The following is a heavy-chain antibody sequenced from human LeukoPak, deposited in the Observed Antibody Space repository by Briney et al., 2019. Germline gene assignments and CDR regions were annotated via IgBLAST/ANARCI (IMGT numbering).Heavy chain of an antibody. CDR3: ARGGDTSNWYPGYFDY. Sequence: GGALRLSCAASGFTFSNYWMHWVRQAPGKGPVWVSRIKSDGSSTRFADSVQGRFTISRDNGKNTVYLQMNSLRAEDTAVYYCARGGDTSNWYPGYFDYWGQGALVTVSS. D-gene: IGHD6-13*01. J-gene: IGHJ4*02. CDR2: IKSDGSST. CDR1: GFTFSNYW. V-gene: IGHV3-74*01.